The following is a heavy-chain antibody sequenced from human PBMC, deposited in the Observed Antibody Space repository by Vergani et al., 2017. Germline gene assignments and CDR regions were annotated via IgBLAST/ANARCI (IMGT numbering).Heavy chain of an antibody. CDR2: IKSKTDGGTT. Sequence: EVQLVESGGGLVKPGGSLRLSCAASGFTFSSYSMNWVRQAPGKGLEWVGRIKSKTDGGTTDYAAPVKGRFTISRNGSKTTRYLQINSLKTEDTAVYYCTTDRGWIQRWLLDAFDIWGQGTMVTVSS. V-gene: IGHV3-15*01. CDR1: GFTFSSYS. CDR3: TTDRGWIQRWLLDAFDI. J-gene: IGHJ3*02. D-gene: IGHD5-18*01.